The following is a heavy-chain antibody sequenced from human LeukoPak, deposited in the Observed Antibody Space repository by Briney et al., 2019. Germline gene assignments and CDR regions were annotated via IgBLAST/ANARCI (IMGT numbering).Heavy chain of an antibody. D-gene: IGHD3/OR15-3a*01. J-gene: IGHJ3*02. V-gene: IGHV4-30-2*01. CDR3: AKHRDNRWTPFHI. Sequence: SQTLSLTCTVSGGSISSGGYYWSWIRQPPGKGLEWIGYIYHSGSTYYNPSLKSRVTISVDRSKNQFSLKLSSVTAADTAVYYCAKHRDNRWTPFHIWGQGTMVTLSS. CDR1: GGSISSGGYY. CDR2: IYHSGST.